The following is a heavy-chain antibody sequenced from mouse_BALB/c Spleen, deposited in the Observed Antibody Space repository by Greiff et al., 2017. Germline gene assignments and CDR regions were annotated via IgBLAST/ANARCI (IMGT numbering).Heavy chain of an antibody. Sequence: QVQLQQSGAELVRPGTSVKISCKASGYTFTNYWLGWVKQRPGHGLEWIGDIYPGGGYTNYNEKFKGKATLTADTSSSTAYMQLSSLTSEDSAVYFCARSSYYYGRAYYFDYWGQGTTLTVSA. V-gene: IGHV1-63*02. J-gene: IGHJ2*01. CDR3: ARSSYYYGRAYYFDY. CDR2: IYPGGGYT. D-gene: IGHD1-1*01. CDR1: GYTFTNYW.